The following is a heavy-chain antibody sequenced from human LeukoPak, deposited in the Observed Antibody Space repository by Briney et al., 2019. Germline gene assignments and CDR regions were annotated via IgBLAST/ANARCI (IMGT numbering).Heavy chain of an antibody. V-gene: IGHV4-59*01. Sequence: PSETLSLTRTVSGGPISSYYWSWIRQPPGKGLEWIGYIYYSGSTNYNPSLKSRVTIPVDTSKNQFSLKLSSVTAADTAVYYCAREGIGGAFDIWGQGTMVTVSS. CDR3: AREGIGGAFDI. J-gene: IGHJ3*02. CDR2: IYYSGST. D-gene: IGHD2-15*01. CDR1: GGPISSYY.